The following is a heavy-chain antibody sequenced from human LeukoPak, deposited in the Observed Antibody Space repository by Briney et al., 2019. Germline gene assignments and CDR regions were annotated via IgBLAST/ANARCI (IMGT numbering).Heavy chain of an antibody. CDR1: GYTFTGYY. Sequence: GASVKVSCKASGYTFTGYYMHWVRQAPGQGLEWMGWVNPNSGGTNYAQKFQGWVTMTRDTSISTAYMELSRLRSDDTAVYYCARDHSSGWLNFDYWGQGTLVTVSS. CDR2: VNPNSGGT. CDR3: ARDHSSGWLNFDY. D-gene: IGHD6-19*01. V-gene: IGHV1-2*04. J-gene: IGHJ4*02.